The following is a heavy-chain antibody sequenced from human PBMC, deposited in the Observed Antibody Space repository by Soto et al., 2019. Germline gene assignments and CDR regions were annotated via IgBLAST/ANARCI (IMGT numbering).Heavy chain of an antibody. J-gene: IGHJ4*02. V-gene: IGHV1-69*08. CDR2: IIPILGIA. CDR1: GGTFSSYT. D-gene: IGHD6-6*01. Sequence: QVQLVQSGAEVKKPGSSVKVSCKASGGTFSSYTISWVRQAPGQGLEWMGRIIPILGIANYAQKFQGRVTITADKSTSTAYMELSSLRSEDTAVYYCAREAARPSFFQGTHSNWGQGTLVTVSS. CDR3: AREAARPSFFQGTHSN.